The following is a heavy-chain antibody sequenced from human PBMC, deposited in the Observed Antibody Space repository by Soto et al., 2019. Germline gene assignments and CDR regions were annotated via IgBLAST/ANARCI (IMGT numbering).Heavy chain of an antibody. J-gene: IGHJ4*02. Sequence: QVHLVQSGAEVEKPGASVKVSCTASGYTFTDYGISWVRQAPGQGLQWMGWLTAFNGNTKYAQQFQGRVTLTTDTSTSTAYMDLRSLKSDATAVYYCARISQSDFWSGDYYFFDYWGQGTLVTVSS. CDR3: ARISQSDFWSGDYYFFDY. V-gene: IGHV1-18*01. D-gene: IGHD3-3*01. CDR1: GYTFTDYG. CDR2: LTAFNGNT.